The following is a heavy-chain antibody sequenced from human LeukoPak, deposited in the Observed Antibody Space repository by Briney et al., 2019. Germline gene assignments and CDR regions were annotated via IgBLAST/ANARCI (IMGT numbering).Heavy chain of an antibody. Sequence: GGSLRLSCAASGFTFSSYSMNWVRQAPGKGLEWVSYISSSSSTIYYADSVKGRFTISRDNAKNSLYLQMNSPRAEDTAVYYCARDRDGQLPDLAFDIWGQGTMVTVSS. J-gene: IGHJ3*02. V-gene: IGHV3-48*01. CDR1: GFTFSSYS. D-gene: IGHD2-2*01. CDR2: ISSSSSTI. CDR3: ARDRDGQLPDLAFDI.